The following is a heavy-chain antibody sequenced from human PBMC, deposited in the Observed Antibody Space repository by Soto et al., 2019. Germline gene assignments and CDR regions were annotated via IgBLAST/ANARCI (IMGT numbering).Heavy chain of an antibody. J-gene: IGHJ4*02. CDR2: ISGSGDDT. V-gene: IGHV3-23*01. CDR3: ANPIPKTGTTFGF. CDR1: GLTFSNFA. Sequence: GGSLRLACVASGLTFSNFAMAWARQAPGEGLEWVSAISGSGDDTFYADSMKGRFTISRDNSKDTLYLHINSLRAEDTAVYYCANPIPKTGTTFGFWGQGTLVTVSS. D-gene: IGHD1-1*01.